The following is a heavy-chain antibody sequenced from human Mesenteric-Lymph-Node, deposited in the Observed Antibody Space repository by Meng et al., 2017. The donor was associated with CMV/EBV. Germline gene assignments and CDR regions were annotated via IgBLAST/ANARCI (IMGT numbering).Heavy chain of an antibody. V-gene: IGHV3-33*03. J-gene: IGHJ6*02. D-gene: IGHD1-26*01. CDR1: GFPFSDFG. Sequence: GGSLRLSCAASGFPFSDFGMHWVRLAPGTGLEWVAVVWHDGSNKFYVDSVKGRFTISRDNSKDTLYLEMNSLRAEDTAVYYCAKEGKRTVGTTTHYGAMDVWGQGTTVTVSS. CDR2: VWHDGSNK. CDR3: AKEGKRTVGTTTHYGAMDV.